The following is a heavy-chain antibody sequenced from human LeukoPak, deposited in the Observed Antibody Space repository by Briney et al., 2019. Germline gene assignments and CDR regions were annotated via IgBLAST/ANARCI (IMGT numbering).Heavy chain of an antibody. CDR2: ISGSGGST. V-gene: IGHV3-23*01. D-gene: IGHD4-17*01. CDR1: GFTFSSYA. CDR3: AKGRKRTTVTTFDY. J-gene: IGHJ4*02. Sequence: GGSQRLSCAASGFTFSSYAMSWVRQAPGRGLEWVSAISGSGGSTYYADSVKGRFTISRDNSKNTLYLQMSSLRAEDTAVYYCAKGRKRTTVTTFDYWGQGTLVTVSS.